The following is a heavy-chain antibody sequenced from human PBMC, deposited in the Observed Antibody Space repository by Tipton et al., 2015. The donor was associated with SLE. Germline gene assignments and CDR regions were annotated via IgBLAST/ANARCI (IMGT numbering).Heavy chain of an antibody. CDR1: GFTFSSYA. J-gene: IGHJ4*02. CDR3: ARDPIPARSYYFDY. Sequence: SLRLSCAASGFTFSSYAMHWVRQAPGKGLEWVSSISSGSDYIYYADSVKGRFTISRDNASSSLYLQMNSLRAEDTAVYYCARDPIPARSYYFDYWGQGTLVTVSS. D-gene: IGHD6-6*01. V-gene: IGHV3-21*01. CDR2: ISSGSDYI.